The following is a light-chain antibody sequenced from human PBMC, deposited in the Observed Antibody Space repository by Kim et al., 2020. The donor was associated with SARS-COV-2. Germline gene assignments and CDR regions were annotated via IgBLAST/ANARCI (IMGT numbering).Light chain of an antibody. Sequence: VTTSGTRNGGDITTNFFQGYRQRPGRAPNTVIFEDSRRPSGVPDRFSGSGDKSSNTASLTISGLETEDDADYYCHSFDGSSLVMVFGGGTQLTVL. J-gene: IGLJ2*01. V-gene: IGLV6-57*03. CDR1: GGDITTNF. CDR3: HSFDGSSLVMV. CDR2: EDS.